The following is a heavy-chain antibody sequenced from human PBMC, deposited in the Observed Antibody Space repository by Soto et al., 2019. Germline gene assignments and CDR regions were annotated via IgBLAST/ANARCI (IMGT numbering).Heavy chain of an antibody. CDR2: ISYDGSNK. CDR1: GFTFSSYG. Sequence: HVQLVESGGGVVQPGRSLRLCCAASGFTFSSYGMHWVRQAPGKGLEWVAVISYDGSNKYYADSVKGRFTIARNNSNNTLYLQMSSLRAEDTAVYYCVKDGSSGWPYYYGLDVWGQGTSVTVAS. V-gene: IGHV3-30*18. D-gene: IGHD6-19*01. CDR3: VKDGSSGWPYYYGLDV. J-gene: IGHJ6*02.